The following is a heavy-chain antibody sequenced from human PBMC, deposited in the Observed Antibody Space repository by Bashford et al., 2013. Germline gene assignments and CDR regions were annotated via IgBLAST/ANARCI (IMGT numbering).Heavy chain of an antibody. V-gene: IGHV1-3*01. Sequence: ASVKVSCKTSGYTFSTYGIHWVRQAPGQRLEWMGWINAGNGYTRISQRFHDRLTITRATSATTVFMELSSLTSEDTAVYYCARDQGEYSGYDYWGQGTLVTVSS. CDR1: GYTFSTYG. CDR3: ARDQGEYSGYDY. J-gene: IGHJ4*02. CDR2: INAGNGYT. D-gene: IGHD5-12*01.